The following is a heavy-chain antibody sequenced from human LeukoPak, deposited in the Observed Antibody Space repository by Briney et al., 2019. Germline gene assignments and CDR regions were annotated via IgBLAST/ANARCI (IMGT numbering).Heavy chain of an antibody. D-gene: IGHD2-2*01. V-gene: IGHV4-30-4*01. J-gene: IGHJ5*02. CDR1: GGSISSGDYY. Sequence: SQTLSLTCTVSGGSISSGDYYWSWIRQPPGKGLEWIGYIYYSGSTYYNPSLKSRVTISVDTSKNQFSLKLSSVTAADTAVYYCARGYCSSTSCYAGGAYNWFDPWGQGTLVTVSS. CDR3: ARGYCSSTSCYAGGAYNWFDP. CDR2: IYYSGST.